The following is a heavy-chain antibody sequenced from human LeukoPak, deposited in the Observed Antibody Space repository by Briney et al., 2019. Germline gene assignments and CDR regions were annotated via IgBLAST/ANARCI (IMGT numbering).Heavy chain of an antibody. CDR1: GGSISSYY. Sequence: SETLSLTCTVSGGSISSYYWSWIRQPAGKGLEWIGRIYTSGSTNYNPSLKSRVTISVDTSKNQFSLKLSSVTAADTAVYYCARVPDYGDYEVFDYWGQGTLVTVSS. CDR2: IYTSGST. CDR3: ARVPDYGDYEVFDY. V-gene: IGHV4-4*07. D-gene: IGHD4-17*01. J-gene: IGHJ4*02.